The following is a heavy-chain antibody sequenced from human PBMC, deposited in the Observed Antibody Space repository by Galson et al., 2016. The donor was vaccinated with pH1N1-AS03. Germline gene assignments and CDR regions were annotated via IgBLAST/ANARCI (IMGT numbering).Heavy chain of an antibody. CDR1: GFSSGDFA. CDR3: VRSLAAAGNY. D-gene: IGHD6-13*01. Sequence: SLRLSCAASGFSSGDFALHWVRQAPGKGLEWVAFISYDGSEKYYADSVQGRVTISRDNSKNTVHLELDSLRGADTAVYYCVRSLAAAGNYWGQGTLVTVSS. J-gene: IGHJ4*02. CDR2: ISYDGSEK. V-gene: IGHV3-30*04.